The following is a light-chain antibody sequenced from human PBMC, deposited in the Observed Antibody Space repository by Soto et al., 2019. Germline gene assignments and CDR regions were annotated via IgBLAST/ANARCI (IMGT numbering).Light chain of an antibody. V-gene: IGKV3-15*01. CDR3: QQHNDWPLT. CDR2: GAT. J-gene: IGKJ4*01. CDR1: QSVSNN. Sequence: EIVMTQSPATLSVSPGERVTLSCRASQSVSNNLAWYQQKPGLAPRLLIYGATATATGIPARFSGSGSGTEFTLTISSLQSEDFAVYYCQQHNDWPLTFGGGTKVEIK.